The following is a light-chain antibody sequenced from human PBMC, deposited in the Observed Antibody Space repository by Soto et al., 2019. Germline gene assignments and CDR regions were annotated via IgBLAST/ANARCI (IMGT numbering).Light chain of an antibody. CDR2: DAS. CDR1: QSVSGTF. CDR3: QQYGSSPRS. V-gene: IGKV3-20*01. Sequence: EVVLTQSPGTLSLSPGERATLSCRASQSVSGTFVAWYQQKPGQAPRLIIYDASSRATGIPDRFSGSGSGTEFTLTIGRLEPEDVAVYYCQQYGSSPRSFGQGTKVEIK. J-gene: IGKJ1*01.